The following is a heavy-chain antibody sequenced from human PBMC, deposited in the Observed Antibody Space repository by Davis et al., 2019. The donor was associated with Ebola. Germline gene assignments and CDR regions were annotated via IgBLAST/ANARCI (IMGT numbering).Heavy chain of an antibody. V-gene: IGHV1-2*06. Sequence: ASVKVSCKASGYTFTGYNVHWVRQAPGQGLEWMGRIITSSGGTNYAQKFQGRVTMTRDTSISTAYMELSRLTSDDAADYYCARGHNYAHEYWGQGTLVTVSS. CDR2: IITSSGGT. CDR3: ARGHNYAHEY. CDR1: GYTFTGYN. D-gene: IGHD4-11*01. J-gene: IGHJ4*02.